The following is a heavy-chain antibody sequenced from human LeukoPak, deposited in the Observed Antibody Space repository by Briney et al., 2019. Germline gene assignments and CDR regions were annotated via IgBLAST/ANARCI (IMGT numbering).Heavy chain of an antibody. V-gene: IGHV3-49*04. D-gene: IGHD6-19*01. J-gene: IGHJ4*02. CDR1: GFTFGGYA. CDR3: TRASEQWLGRLDY. Sequence: GGSLRLSCTASGFTFGGYAMSWVRQAPGKGLEWVGFIRSKAYGGTTEYAASVKGRFTISRDDSKSIAYLQMNSLKTEDTAVYYCTRASEQWLGRLDYWGQGTLVTVSS. CDR2: IRSKAYGGTT.